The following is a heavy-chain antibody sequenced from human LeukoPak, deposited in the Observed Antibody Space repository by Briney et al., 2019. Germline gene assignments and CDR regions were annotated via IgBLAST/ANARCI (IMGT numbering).Heavy chain of an antibody. Sequence: GGSLRLSCAASGFTFSSYAMHWVRQAPGKGLEYVSDISSNRGSTYYANSVKGRFTISRDNSKSTLYLQMGSLRAGDMAVYYCARRYYYGTSGYSYAYYLDYWGQGTLVTVSS. CDR3: ARRYYYGTSGYSYAYYLDY. V-gene: IGHV3-64*01. D-gene: IGHD3-22*01. CDR1: GFTFSSYA. J-gene: IGHJ4*02. CDR2: ISSNRGST.